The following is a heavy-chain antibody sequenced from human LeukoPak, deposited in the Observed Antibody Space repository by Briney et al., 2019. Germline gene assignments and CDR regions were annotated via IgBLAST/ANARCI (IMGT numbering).Heavy chain of an antibody. J-gene: IGHJ4*02. CDR1: GGSISNSNYY. CDR3: ARSGYSYGYDY. CDR2: AYYSGTT. V-gene: IGHV4-39*07. D-gene: IGHD5-18*01. Sequence: SETLSLTCTVSGGSISNSNYYWGWIRQPPGKGLEWIGGAYYSGTTYYSPSLKSRVTISVDRSKNQFSLKLSSVTAADTAVYYCARSGYSYGYDYWGQGTLVTVSS.